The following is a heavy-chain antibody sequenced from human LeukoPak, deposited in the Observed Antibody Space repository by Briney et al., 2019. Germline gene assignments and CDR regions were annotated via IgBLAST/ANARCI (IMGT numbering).Heavy chain of an antibody. CDR2: IYPGDSDA. D-gene: IGHD1-26*01. J-gene: IGHJ4*02. V-gene: IGHV5-51*01. CDR1: GYSFTNYW. Sequence: GESLKISCKGSGYSFTNYWIGWVRQMPGKGLKWMGIIYPGDSDARYSPSFQGQVTISADKSISTAYLQWSSLKASDTAMYYCARRRDLYSGSYYPFDYWGQGPLVTVSS. CDR3: ARRRDLYSGSYYPFDY.